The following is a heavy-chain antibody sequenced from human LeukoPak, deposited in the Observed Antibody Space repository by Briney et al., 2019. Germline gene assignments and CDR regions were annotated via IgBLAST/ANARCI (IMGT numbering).Heavy chain of an antibody. J-gene: IGHJ4*02. D-gene: IGHD6-19*01. V-gene: IGHV1-18*01. Sequence: ASVKVSCKASGYTLNRYGISWVRQAPGQGLEWMGWISCYNGDTKYAQKFQGRVSMTTDTSTSTAHMELRSLRSDDTAVYYCARDPSNTSGSYVYFDYWGQGALVTVSS. CDR2: ISCYNGDT. CDR1: GYTLNRYG. CDR3: ARDPSNTSGSYVYFDY.